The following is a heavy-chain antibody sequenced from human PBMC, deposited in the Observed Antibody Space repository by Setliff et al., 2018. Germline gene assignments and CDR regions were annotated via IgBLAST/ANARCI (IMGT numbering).Heavy chain of an antibody. D-gene: IGHD3-16*01. V-gene: IGHV4-38-2*02. Sequence: SETLSLTCTVSGYSISSGYYWGWIRQPPGKGLEWLGSLFQTGTTYYNPSLESRVTISVDTSKNQFSLRLSSVTAADTAVYFCARDYGPNDYWGQGTLVTVSS. CDR1: GYSISSGYY. CDR2: LFQTGTT. CDR3: ARDYGPNDY. J-gene: IGHJ4*02.